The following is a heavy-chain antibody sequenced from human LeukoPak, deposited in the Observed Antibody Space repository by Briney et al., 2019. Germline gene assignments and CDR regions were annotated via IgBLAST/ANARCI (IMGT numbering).Heavy chain of an antibody. V-gene: IGHV3-48*01. CDR1: GFTFSRYG. D-gene: IGHD5-12*01. J-gene: IGHJ4*02. CDR3: ARDKIQWLRYSYFDY. Sequence: GGSLRLSCNASGFTFSRYGMNWVRQAPGRGLEWLSYTSGSSGSTIYYAQSVRGRFTIARDDAKNTLYLQMNSLRADDTAVYFCARDKIQWLRYSYFDYWGQGALVTVSS. CDR2: TSGSSGSTI.